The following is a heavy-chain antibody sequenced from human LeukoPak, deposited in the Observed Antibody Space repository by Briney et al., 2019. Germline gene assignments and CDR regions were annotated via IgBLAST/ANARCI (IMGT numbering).Heavy chain of an antibody. CDR1: GGSISSYY. J-gene: IGHJ4*02. CDR3: ARARRAAAGVFDY. Sequence: PSETLSLTCTVSGGSISSYYWSWIRQPPGKGLEWIGYIYYSGSTNYNPSLKSRVTISVDTSKNQFSLKLSSVTAADTAVYYCARARRAAAGVFDYWGQGTLVTVSS. V-gene: IGHV4-59*01. CDR2: IYYSGST. D-gene: IGHD6-13*01.